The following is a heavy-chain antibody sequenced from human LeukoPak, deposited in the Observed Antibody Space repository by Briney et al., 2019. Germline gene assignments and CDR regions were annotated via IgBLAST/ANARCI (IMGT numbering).Heavy chain of an antibody. CDR2: IYYSGST. CDR1: GGSVSSGSYY. Sequence: SETLSLTCSVSGGSVSSGSYYWSWIRQPPGKGLEWIGYIYYSGSTNYNSSLKSRVTISVDTSKNQFSLKLSSVTTADTAVYYCARDSGSGSNDYWGQGTLVTVSS. J-gene: IGHJ4*02. CDR3: ARDSGSGSNDY. D-gene: IGHD1-26*01. V-gene: IGHV4-61*01.